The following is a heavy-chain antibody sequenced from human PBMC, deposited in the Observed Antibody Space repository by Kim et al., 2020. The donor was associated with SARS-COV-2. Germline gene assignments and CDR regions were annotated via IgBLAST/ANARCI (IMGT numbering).Heavy chain of an antibody. V-gene: IGHV3-30*04. CDR3: ARPFGDYDDY. CDR2: ISYDGSNK. CDR1: GFTFSSYA. J-gene: IGHJ4*02. Sequence: GGSLRLSWAASGFTFSSYAMHWVRQAPGKGLEWVAVISYDGSNKYYADSVKGRFTISRDNSKNTLYLQMNSLRAEDTAVYYCARPFGDYDDYWGQGTLVTVSS. D-gene: IGHD4-17*01.